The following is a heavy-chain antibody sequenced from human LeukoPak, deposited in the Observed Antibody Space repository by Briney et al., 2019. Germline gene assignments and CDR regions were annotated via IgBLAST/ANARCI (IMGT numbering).Heavy chain of an antibody. CDR2: INHSGST. Sequence: SETLSLTCAVYGGSFSGYYWSWIRQPPGKGLEWIGEINHSGSTNYNPSLKSRVTISVDTSKNQFSLKLSSVTAADTAVYYCARTESGTNGLRNYWGQGTLVTVSS. J-gene: IGHJ4*02. CDR3: ARTESGTNGLRNY. V-gene: IGHV4-34*01. D-gene: IGHD4-17*01. CDR1: GGSFSGYY.